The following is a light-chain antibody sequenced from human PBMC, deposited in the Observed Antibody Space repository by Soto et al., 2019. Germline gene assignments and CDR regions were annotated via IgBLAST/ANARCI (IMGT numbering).Light chain of an antibody. CDR2: EVN. CDR3: ASFRSGTILV. V-gene: IGLV2-14*01. Sequence: QSVLTQPASVSGSPGQSVTISCTGPRSDIGDSNFISWYQHSPGKAPRLLIYEVNNRPSGVSKRFSGSKAGNTASLTISGLLDDGEAYYFCASFRSGTILVFRSGTKVTVL. J-gene: IGLJ1*01. CDR1: RSDIGDSNF.